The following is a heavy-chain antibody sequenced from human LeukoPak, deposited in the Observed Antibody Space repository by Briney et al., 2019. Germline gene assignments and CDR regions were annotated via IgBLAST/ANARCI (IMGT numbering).Heavy chain of an antibody. J-gene: IGHJ4*02. CDR1: GGSIRNSGYY. V-gene: IGHV4-39*07. D-gene: IGHD3-3*01. CDR3: ASFPYDFWSGYSGGYFDY. Sequence: SETLSLTCTVSGGSIRNSGYYWGWIRQPPGKGLEWIGSIYYSGSTYYKPSLKSRVTISVDTSKNQFSLKLSSVTAADTAVYYCASFPYDFWSGYSGGYFDYWGQGTLVTVSS. CDR2: IYYSGST.